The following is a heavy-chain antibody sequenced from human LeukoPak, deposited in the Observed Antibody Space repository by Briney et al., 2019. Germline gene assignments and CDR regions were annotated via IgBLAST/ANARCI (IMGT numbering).Heavy chain of an antibody. CDR2: IEPISGST. V-gene: IGHV1-46*04. J-gene: IGHJ5*02. CDR3: ARHGGDYPDT. Sequence: GASVKVSCKTSGYTFTSYDVHWVRQAPGQGLEWMGIIEPISGSTTYAHKLEDSITMTRDTSTTTVFLELSSLSSEDTAIYFCARHGGDYPDTWGQGTLVTVSS. CDR1: GYTFTSYD. D-gene: IGHD2-21*02.